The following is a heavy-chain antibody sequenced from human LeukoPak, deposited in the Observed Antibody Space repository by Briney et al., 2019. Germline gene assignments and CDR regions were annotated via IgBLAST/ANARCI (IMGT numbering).Heavy chain of an antibody. CDR2: INDDWGTT. CDR3: ARDVAASGWNSVFGMDV. V-gene: IGHV3-64*04. Sequence: PGGSLRLSCSASGFSFRSYAMHWVRQAPGKGLEFVSGINDDWGTTDYADSVKGRFTISRDNSKNTLYLQMNSLRTEDTALYYCARDVAASGWNSVFGMDVWGQGTTVTVSS. D-gene: IGHD1-7*01. CDR1: GFSFRSYA. J-gene: IGHJ6*02.